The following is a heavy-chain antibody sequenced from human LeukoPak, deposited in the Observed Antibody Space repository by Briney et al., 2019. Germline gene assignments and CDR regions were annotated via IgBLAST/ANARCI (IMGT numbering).Heavy chain of an antibody. Sequence: SETLSLTCAVYGESFSGYYWSWIRQPPGRGLEWIGEINHGGTTNYNPSLKSRVTISVDTSKNRFSLKLSSVTAADTAVYYCARGQFYYDTSAYLVWFDPWGQGALVTVSS. CDR1: GESFSGYY. V-gene: IGHV4-34*01. CDR2: INHGGTT. J-gene: IGHJ5*02. CDR3: ARGQFYYDTSAYLVWFDP. D-gene: IGHD3-22*01.